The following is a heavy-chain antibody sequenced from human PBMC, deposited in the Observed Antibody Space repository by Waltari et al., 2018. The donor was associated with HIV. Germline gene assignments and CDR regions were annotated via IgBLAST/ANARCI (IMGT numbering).Heavy chain of an antibody. CDR3: AILIAAAGDFDY. CDR1: GFALRSYV. J-gene: IGHJ4*02. CDR2: IRGSDGNT. V-gene: IGHV3-23*04. D-gene: IGHD6-13*01. Sequence: EVQLVESGGGLVQPGGSLRLSCAASGFALRSYVMSWVRQAPGKGLELVSTIRGSDGNTYYPDSVQGRFTISRDNSKNTLFLQLNSLRAEDTAVYYCAILIAAAGDFDYWGQGTLVTVSS.